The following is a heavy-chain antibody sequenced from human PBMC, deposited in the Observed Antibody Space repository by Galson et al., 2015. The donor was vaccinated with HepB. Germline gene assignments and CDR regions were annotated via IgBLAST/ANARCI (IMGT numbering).Heavy chain of an antibody. D-gene: IGHD3-10*01. CDR2: IDPKDGET. CDR3: ARDRAVTLVQGIKIWFDP. CDR1: GYTFTDYY. J-gene: IGHJ5*02. Sequence: VKVSCKVSGYTFTDYYMHWVQQAPGKGLEWMGLIDPKDGETLYAERFQGRVTITADTSTDTKYMELSSLRSEDTAVYYRARDRAVTLVQGIKIWFDPWGQGSLVTVSS. V-gene: IGHV1-69-2*01.